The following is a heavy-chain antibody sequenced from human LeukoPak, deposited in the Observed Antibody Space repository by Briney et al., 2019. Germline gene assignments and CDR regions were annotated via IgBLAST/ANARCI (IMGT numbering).Heavy chain of an antibody. V-gene: IGHV4-59*01. CDR2: IYYSGST. J-gene: IGHJ4*02. D-gene: IGHD2-15*01. Sequence: ASETLSLTCTVSGGSISSYYWTWIRQPPGKGLEWIGYIYYSGSTNYSPSLKSRVTISVDTSKNQFSLKLSSVTAADTAVYYCARLLKGVVAAFDYWGQGTLVTVSS. CDR3: ARLLKGVVAAFDY. CDR1: GGSISSYY.